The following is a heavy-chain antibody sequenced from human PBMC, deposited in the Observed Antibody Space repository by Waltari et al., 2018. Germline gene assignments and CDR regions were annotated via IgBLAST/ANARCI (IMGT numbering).Heavy chain of an antibody. CDR2: IYYSGST. CDR1: GGSISSSSYY. D-gene: IGHD2-21*01. J-gene: IGHJ5*02. Sequence: QLQLQESGPGLVKPSETLSLTCTVSGGSISSSSYYWGWIRQPPGKGLEWIGSIYYSGSTYYNPSLKSRVTISVDTSKNQFSLKLSSVTAADTAVYYCARRQGRVVHNWFDPWGQGTLVTVSS. CDR3: ARRQGRVVHNWFDP. V-gene: IGHV4-39*01.